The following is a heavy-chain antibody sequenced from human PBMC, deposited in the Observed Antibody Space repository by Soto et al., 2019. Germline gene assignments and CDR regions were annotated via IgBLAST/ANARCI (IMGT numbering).Heavy chain of an antibody. Sequence: SETLSLTCTVSGGSVSSGSYYWSWIRQPPGKGLEWIGYIYYSGSTNYNPSLKSRVTISVDTSKNQFSLKLSSVTAADTAVYYCARFPRLRYNWNEDTGYWGQGTLVTVSS. CDR1: GGSVSSGSYY. V-gene: IGHV4-61*01. CDR3: ARFPRLRYNWNEDTGY. CDR2: IYYSGST. D-gene: IGHD1-20*01. J-gene: IGHJ4*02.